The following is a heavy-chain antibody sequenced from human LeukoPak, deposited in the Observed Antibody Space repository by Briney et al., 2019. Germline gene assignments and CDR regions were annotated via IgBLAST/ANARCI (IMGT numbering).Heavy chain of an antibody. Sequence: GGSLRLSCAASGFTFSSYAMSWVRQAPGKGLEWVSAISGSGGSTHYADSVKGRFTISRDNSKNTLYLQMNSLRAEDTAVYYCAKADYYGSGSVRPDRAFDIWGQGTMVTVSS. V-gene: IGHV3-23*01. J-gene: IGHJ3*02. D-gene: IGHD3-10*01. CDR3: AKADYYGSGSVRPDRAFDI. CDR1: GFTFSSYA. CDR2: ISGSGGST.